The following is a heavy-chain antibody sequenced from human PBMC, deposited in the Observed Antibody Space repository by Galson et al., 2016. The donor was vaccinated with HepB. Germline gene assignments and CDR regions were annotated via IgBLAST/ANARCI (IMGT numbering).Heavy chain of an antibody. CDR1: GFTFDDYA. J-gene: IGHJ4*02. D-gene: IGHD4-23*01. CDR2: IRSKAFGGTT. CDR3: TRGRDKTPGTPPFDY. Sequence: CATSGFTFDDYAMSWFRQAPGKGLEWVGFIRSKAFGGTTEYAASVKGRFTISRDDSQSIAYLQMNRLQTEDAAVYYCTRGRDKTPGTPPFDYWGWGTLVTVSS. V-gene: IGHV3-49*03.